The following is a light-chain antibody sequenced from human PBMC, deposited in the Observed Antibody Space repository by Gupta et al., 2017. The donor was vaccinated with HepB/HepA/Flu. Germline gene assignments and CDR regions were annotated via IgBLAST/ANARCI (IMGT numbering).Light chain of an antibody. CDR2: GAS. CDR1: QIVSSSY. CDR3: LQYCSSQFT. Sequence: IVLTQSPGTRSLSPGERATLPCKASQIVSSSYLAWFQQKCGQAPRLLIYGASSRATGTPDRFSGGGSGTDFTLTISRLEPEDFAVYYCLQYCSSQFTFGPGTKVEIK. V-gene: IGKV3-20*01. J-gene: IGKJ3*01.